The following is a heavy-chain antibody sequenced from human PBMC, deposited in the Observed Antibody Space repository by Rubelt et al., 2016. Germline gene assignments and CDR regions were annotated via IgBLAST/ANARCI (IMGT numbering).Heavy chain of an antibody. V-gene: IGHV4-31*03. CDR1: GGSISSGGYY. CDR2: ISYSGSS. J-gene: IGHJ4*02. Sequence: QVQLQESGPGLVKPSQTLSLTCTVSGGSISSGGYYLSWIRQHPGKGLEWIGYISYSGSSCYNPSFKSRVTRSVDTSKNQFSLKLSSVTAADTAGYYGARDGAYGSGSSSFDYWGQGTLVTVSS. CDR3: ARDGAYGSGSSSFDY. D-gene: IGHD3-10*01.